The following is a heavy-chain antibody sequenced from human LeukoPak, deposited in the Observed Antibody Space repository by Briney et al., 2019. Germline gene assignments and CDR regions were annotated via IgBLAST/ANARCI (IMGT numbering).Heavy chain of an antibody. Sequence: GGSLRLSCAASGFTFSSYAMSWVRQAPGKGLEWVSAISGSGGSTYYADSVKGRFTISRDNSKNTLYLQMNCLRAEDTAVYYCAKACLGRRIQLWLRLNYYYMDVWGKGTTVTVSS. CDR3: AKACLGRRIQLWLRLNYYYMDV. CDR1: GFTFSSYA. J-gene: IGHJ6*03. CDR2: ISGSGGST. D-gene: IGHD5-18*01. V-gene: IGHV3-23*01.